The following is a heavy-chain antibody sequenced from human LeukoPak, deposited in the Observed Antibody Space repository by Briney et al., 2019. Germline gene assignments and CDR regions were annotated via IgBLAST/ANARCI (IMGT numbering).Heavy chain of an antibody. J-gene: IGHJ6*02. CDR1: GFTFSSYG. CDR3: ARAKDYYGSGIRDYYYGMDV. D-gene: IGHD3-10*01. Sequence: GRSLRLSCAASGFTFSSYGMHWVRQAPGKGLEWVAVIWYDGSNKYYADSVKGRFTISRDNSKNTLYLQMNSLRAEDTAVYYCARAKDYYGSGIRDYYYGMDVWGQGTTVTVSS. CDR2: IWYDGSNK. V-gene: IGHV3-33*01.